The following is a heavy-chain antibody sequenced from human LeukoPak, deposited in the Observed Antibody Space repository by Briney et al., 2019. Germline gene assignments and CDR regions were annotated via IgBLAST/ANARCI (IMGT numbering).Heavy chain of an antibody. CDR1: GFPFSYYS. V-gene: IGHV3-21*01. CDR3: ARGEYGLDV. Sequence: GGSLRLSCAASGFPFSYYSMNWVRQAPGKGLAWVSSISDRSSYIYYADSLKGRFTISRDDAKNSLYLQMNSLRAEDTAVYYCARGEYGLDVWGRGTTVTVSS. J-gene: IGHJ6*02. CDR2: ISDRSSYI.